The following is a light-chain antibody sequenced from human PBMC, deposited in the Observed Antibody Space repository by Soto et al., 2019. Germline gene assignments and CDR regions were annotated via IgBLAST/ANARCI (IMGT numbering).Light chain of an antibody. Sequence: DIVLTQSKGTLSLSQGERATLSCRASESVSDNYLAWYQQRSGQAPRLVIYGASSRASAVPDRFSGSVSGADFTLTISRLEPEDFAVYYCQQYGSSPLTFGGGTKVDIK. J-gene: IGKJ4*01. CDR3: QQYGSSPLT. CDR1: ESVSDNY. V-gene: IGKV3-20*01. CDR2: GAS.